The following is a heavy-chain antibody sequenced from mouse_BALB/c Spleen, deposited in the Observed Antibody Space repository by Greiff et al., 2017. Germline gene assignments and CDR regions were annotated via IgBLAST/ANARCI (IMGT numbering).Heavy chain of an antibody. D-gene: IGHD1-1*01. CDR3: NAFYYGRSRAFAY. CDR1: GFNIKDYY. Sequence: VQLQQSGAELVRSGASVKLSCTASGFNIKDYYMHWVKQRPEQGLEWIGWIDPENGDTEYAPKFQGKATMTADTSSNTAYLQLSSLTSEDTAVYYWNAFYYGRSRAFAYWGQGALGTGS. V-gene: IGHV14-4*02. CDR2: IDPENGDT. J-gene: IGHJ3*01.